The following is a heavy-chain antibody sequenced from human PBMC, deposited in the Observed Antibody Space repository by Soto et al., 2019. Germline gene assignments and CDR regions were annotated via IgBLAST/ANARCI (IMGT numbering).Heavy chain of an antibody. CDR3: ARTGTTSPYYYYYYGMDV. Sequence: SVKVSCKASGGTFSSYAISWVRQAPGQGLEWMGGIIPIFGTANYAQKFQGRVTITADESTSTAYMELSSLGSEDTAVYYCARTGTTSPYYYYYYGMDVWGQGTTVTVSS. D-gene: IGHD1-7*01. V-gene: IGHV1-69*13. CDR2: IIPIFGTA. CDR1: GGTFSSYA. J-gene: IGHJ6*02.